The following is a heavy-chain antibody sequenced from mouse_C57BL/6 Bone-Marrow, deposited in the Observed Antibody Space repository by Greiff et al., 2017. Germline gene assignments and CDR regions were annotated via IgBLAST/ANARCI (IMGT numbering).Heavy chain of an antibody. CDR3: ARDAEGDYDDWFAY. Sequence: EVKLVESGGGLVQSGRSLRLSCATSGFTFSDFYMEWVRQAPGKGLEWIAASRNKANDYTTEYSASVKGRFIVSRDTSQSILYLQMNALRAEDTAIYYCARDAEGDYDDWFAYWGQGTLVTVAA. D-gene: IGHD2-4*01. CDR1: GFTFSDFY. V-gene: IGHV7-1*01. CDR2: SRNKANDYTT. J-gene: IGHJ3*01.